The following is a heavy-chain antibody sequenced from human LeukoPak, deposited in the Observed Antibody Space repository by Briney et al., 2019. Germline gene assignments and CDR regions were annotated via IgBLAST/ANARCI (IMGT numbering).Heavy chain of an antibody. D-gene: IGHD6-13*01. J-gene: IGHJ4*02. CDR2: FHHSGNT. V-gene: IGHV4-59*12. CDR1: GASISRYY. Sequence: SETLSLTCSVSGASISRYYWSWIRQPPGKGLEWIGYFHHSGNTNYSPSLSSRITMSVDTSKNQFSLRLNSVTAADTAIYYCARRAAALDSWGQGTLSPSPQ. CDR3: ARRAAALDS.